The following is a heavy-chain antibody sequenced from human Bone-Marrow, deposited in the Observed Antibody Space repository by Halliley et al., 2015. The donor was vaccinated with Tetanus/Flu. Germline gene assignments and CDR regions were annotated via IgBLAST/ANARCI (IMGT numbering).Heavy chain of an antibody. V-gene: IGHV3-53*01. CDR3: ARDLTPHDAFDI. Sequence: GWVSVIYGGGYTYYTYSVKGRFPVSRDDSKNTVFLQMSSLRVDDTAVYYCARDLTPHDAFDIWGRGTMVTVS. D-gene: IGHD7-27*01. CDR2: IYGGGYT. J-gene: IGHJ3*02.